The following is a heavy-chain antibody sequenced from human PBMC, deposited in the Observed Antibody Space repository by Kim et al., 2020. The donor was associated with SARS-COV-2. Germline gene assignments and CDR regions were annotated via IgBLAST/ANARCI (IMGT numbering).Heavy chain of an antibody. D-gene: IGHD2-15*01. V-gene: IGHV1-18*01. Sequence: ASVKVSCKASDYTFRDYCITWVRQAPGQGLEWMGWISIYDNNIKYVEKLQDRVTMTMETSTNTAYMELRSLTSDDTAVYFCARGFRATAPNYYYYGLDIWRQGPTVSVPS. CDR1: DYTFRDYC. CDR2: ISIYDNNI. J-gene: IGHJ6*01. CDR3: ARGFRATAPNYYYYGLDI.